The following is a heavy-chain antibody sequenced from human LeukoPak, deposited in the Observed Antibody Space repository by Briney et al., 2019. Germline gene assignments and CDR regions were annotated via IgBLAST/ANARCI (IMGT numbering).Heavy chain of an antibody. Sequence: GGSLRLSCAASGFTFSSYWMSWVRQAPGKGLEWVANIKQDGSEKYYVDSVKGRFTISRDNAKNSLYLQMNSLRAEDTAVYYCARVESSSWYGAFDIWGQGTMVTVSS. D-gene: IGHD6-13*01. CDR2: IKQDGSEK. V-gene: IGHV3-7*01. J-gene: IGHJ3*02. CDR1: GFTFSSYW. CDR3: ARVESSSWYGAFDI.